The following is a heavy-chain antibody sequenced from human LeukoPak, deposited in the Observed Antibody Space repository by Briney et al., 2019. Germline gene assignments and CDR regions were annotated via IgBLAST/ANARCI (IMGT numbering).Heavy chain of an antibody. CDR1: GGSINSY. D-gene: IGHD4-17*01. CDR2: IYTSGST. CDR3: ARGAYGELGVYYFDY. J-gene: IGHJ4*02. V-gene: IGHV4-4*07. Sequence: SETLSLTCTVSGGSINSYWSWIRQPAGKGLEWIGRIYTSGSTNYNPSLKSRVTMSVDTSKNQFSLKLSSVTAADTAVYYCARGAYGELGVYYFDYWGQGTLVTVSS.